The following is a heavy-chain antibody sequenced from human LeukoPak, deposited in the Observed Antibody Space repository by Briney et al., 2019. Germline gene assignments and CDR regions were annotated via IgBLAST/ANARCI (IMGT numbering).Heavy chain of an antibody. V-gene: IGHV3-30*18. D-gene: IGHD3-3*01. Sequence: GGSLRLSCAASGFTVSNNFMSWVRQAPGKGLEWVAVISYDGSNKYYADSVKGRFTIPRDNSKNTLYLQMNSLRAEDTAIYYCAKRNEINTIFGVVINFMDVWGKGTTVTVSS. CDR3: AKRNEINTIFGVVINFMDV. CDR1: GFTVSNNF. J-gene: IGHJ6*03. CDR2: ISYDGSNK.